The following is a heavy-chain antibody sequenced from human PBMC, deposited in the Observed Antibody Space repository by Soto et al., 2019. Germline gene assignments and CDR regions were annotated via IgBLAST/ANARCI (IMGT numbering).Heavy chain of an antibody. CDR2: IYHSGST. CDR3: ARLRSGWGIDY. D-gene: IGHD6-19*01. Sequence: QLQLQESGSGLVKPSQTLSLTCAVSGGSISSGGSSWSWIRQPPGKGLEWIGYIYHSGSTYYNPSLTSRVTISVDRSKNQFSLKLSSVTAADTAVYYGARLRSGWGIDYWGQGTLVTVSS. CDR1: GGSISSGGSS. J-gene: IGHJ4*02. V-gene: IGHV4-30-2*01.